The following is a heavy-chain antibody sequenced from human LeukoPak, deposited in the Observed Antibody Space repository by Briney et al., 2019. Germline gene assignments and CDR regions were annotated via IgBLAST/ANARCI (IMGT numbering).Heavy chain of an antibody. CDR2: INHSGNT. D-gene: IGHD6-13*01. CDR1: GGSFSGYY. V-gene: IGHV4-34*01. Sequence: SETLSLTCAVYGGSFSGYYWSWIRQPPGKGLEWIGEINHSGNTDYNPSLKSRVTISVDTSKNQFSLKLSSVTAADTAVYYCARSQYSSSWYDFDYWGQGTLVTVSS. J-gene: IGHJ4*02. CDR3: ARSQYSSSWYDFDY.